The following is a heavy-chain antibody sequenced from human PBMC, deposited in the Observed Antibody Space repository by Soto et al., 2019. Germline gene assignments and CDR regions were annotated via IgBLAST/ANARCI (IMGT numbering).Heavy chain of an antibody. Sequence: QVQLVQSGAEEKKPGASVKVSCKASGYTFTSYAMHWVRQAPGQRLEWMGWINAGNGNTKYSQKFQGRVTITRDTSASTAYMELSSLRSEDTAVYSCARSMVVGTALDYWGQGTLVTVSS. V-gene: IGHV1-3*05. CDR2: INAGNGNT. CDR1: GYTFTSYA. D-gene: IGHD2-21*02. CDR3: ARSMVVGTALDY. J-gene: IGHJ4*02.